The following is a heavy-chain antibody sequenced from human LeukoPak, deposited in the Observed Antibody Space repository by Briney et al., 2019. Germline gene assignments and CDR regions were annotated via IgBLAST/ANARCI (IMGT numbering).Heavy chain of an antibody. V-gene: IGHV4-30-2*01. D-gene: IGHD6-19*01. CDR3: ARGYLADDY. CDR2: IYHSGST. J-gene: IGHJ4*02. CDR1: GGSISSGGYS. Sequence: SQTLSLTCAVSGGSISSGGYSWSWIRQPPGKGLEWIGYIYHSGSTYYNPSFKSRVTISVDRSKNQFSLKLSSVTAADTAVYYCARGYLADDYWGQGTLVTVSS.